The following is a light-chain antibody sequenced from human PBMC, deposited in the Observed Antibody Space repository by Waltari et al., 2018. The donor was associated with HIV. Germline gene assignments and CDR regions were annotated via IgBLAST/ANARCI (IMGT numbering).Light chain of an antibody. CDR1: QNIFYPSNNKSN. CDR3: QQYYSSPQT. Sequence: DIVMTQSPESLTVSLGERATLNCNSSQNIFYPSNNKSNLAWYQHKAGQSPKLLISWASSRESGVPDRFSGSGSGTNFSLTISGLETADVAIYYCQQYYSSPQTFGRGTRVEIK. V-gene: IGKV4-1*01. J-gene: IGKJ1*01. CDR2: WAS.